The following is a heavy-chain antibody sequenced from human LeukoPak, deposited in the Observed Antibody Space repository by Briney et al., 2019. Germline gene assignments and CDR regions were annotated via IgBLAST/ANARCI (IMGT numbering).Heavy chain of an antibody. CDR3: AREQQLLYYYYYYMDV. Sequence: ASVKVSCKASGYTFTSYYMHWVRQAPGQGLEWMGWINPNSGGTNYAQKFQGRVTMTRDTSISTAYMELSRLRSDDTAVYYCAREQQLLYYYYYYMDVWGKGTTVTVSS. CDR2: INPNSGGT. D-gene: IGHD6-13*01. CDR1: GYTFTSYY. J-gene: IGHJ6*03. V-gene: IGHV1-2*02.